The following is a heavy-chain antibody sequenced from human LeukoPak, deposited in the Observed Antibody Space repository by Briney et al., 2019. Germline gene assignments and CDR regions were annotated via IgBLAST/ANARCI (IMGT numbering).Heavy chain of an antibody. CDR1: GFTFSSYN. CDR2: ITSTSSNI. CDR3: ARDRRSYTGSYYVAFDI. V-gene: IGHV3-21*01. D-gene: IGHD1-26*01. Sequence: PGGSLRLSCAASGFTFSSYNMNWVRQAPGKGLEWVSSITSTSSNIYDADSVKGRFTISRDNAKNSLYLQMISLRAEDTAVYYCARDRRSYTGSYYVAFDIWGQGTMVTVS. J-gene: IGHJ3*02.